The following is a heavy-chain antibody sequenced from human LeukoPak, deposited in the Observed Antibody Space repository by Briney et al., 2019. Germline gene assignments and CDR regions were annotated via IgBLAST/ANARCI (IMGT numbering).Heavy chain of an antibody. J-gene: IGHJ4*02. Sequence: SETLSLTCTVSGGSISSYYWSWIRQPPGKGLEWIGYIYYSGSTNYNPSLKSRVTISVDTSKNQFSLKLSSVTAADTAVYYCAGGDYRKYYFDYWGQGTLVTVSS. CDR3: AGGDYRKYYFDY. D-gene: IGHD4-17*01. CDR1: GGSISSYY. V-gene: IGHV4-59*01. CDR2: IYYSGST.